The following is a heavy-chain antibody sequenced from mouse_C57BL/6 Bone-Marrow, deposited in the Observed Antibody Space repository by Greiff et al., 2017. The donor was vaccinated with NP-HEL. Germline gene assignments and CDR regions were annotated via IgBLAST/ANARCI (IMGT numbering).Heavy chain of an antibody. Sequence: EVQLQQSGAELVKPGASVKLSCTASGFNIKDYYMHWVKQRTEQGLEWIGGIDPEDGETKYAPKFQGKATITADTSTNTAYLQISSLTSEDTAVYYCARGEDYGRFDYWGQGTPLTVSS. D-gene: IGHD2-4*01. CDR3: ARGEDYGRFDY. J-gene: IGHJ2*01. V-gene: IGHV14-2*01. CDR2: IDPEDGET. CDR1: GFNIKDYY.